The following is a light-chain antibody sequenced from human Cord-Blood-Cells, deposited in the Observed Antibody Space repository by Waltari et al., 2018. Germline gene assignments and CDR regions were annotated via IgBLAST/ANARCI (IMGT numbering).Light chain of an antibody. CDR1: QSVSSY. CDR3: QQRRNWPPYT. CDR2: DAS. J-gene: IGKJ2*01. Sequence: EIVLTQSPATLSLSPGERATLSCRASQSVSSYLAWYQQKPGQAPRLLIYDASNRATGIPARFSGSGSGTDFNLTISSLEKEEWAVYYCQQRRNWPPYTFGQGTKLEIK. V-gene: IGKV3-11*01.